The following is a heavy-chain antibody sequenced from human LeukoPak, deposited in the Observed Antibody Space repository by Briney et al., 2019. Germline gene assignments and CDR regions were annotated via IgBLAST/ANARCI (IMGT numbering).Heavy chain of an antibody. D-gene: IGHD3-3*01. CDR1: GFPFSSYA. CDR3: ARGGRTIFGVVITYYYMDV. CDR2: ISSSSSYI. V-gene: IGHV3-21*01. Sequence: GGSLRLSCAASGFPFSSYAMNWVRQAPGKGLEWVSSISSSSSYIYYADSVKGRFTISRDNAKNSLYLQMNSLRAEDTAVYYCARGGRTIFGVVITYYYMDVWGKGTTVTVSS. J-gene: IGHJ6*03.